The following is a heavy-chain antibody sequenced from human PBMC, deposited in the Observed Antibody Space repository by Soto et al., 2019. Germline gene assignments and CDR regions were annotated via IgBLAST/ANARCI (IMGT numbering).Heavy chain of an antibody. J-gene: IGHJ5*02. CDR3: ARVVPGAEAWFGP. Sequence: GHSVTVACKTSGYTFSNYGITWVRQAPGQPLEWLGWISLYSDGTNYAQKFQGRVSMTTDTSTTTAYMELRSLRSDDTAVYYCARVVPGAEAWFGPWGQGTLVTVSS. CDR2: ISLYSDGT. V-gene: IGHV1-18*01. CDR1: GYTFSNYG. D-gene: IGHD2-2*01.